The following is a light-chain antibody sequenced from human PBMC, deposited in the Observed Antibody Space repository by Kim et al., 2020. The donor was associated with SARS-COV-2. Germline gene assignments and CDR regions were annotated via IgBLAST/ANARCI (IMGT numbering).Light chain of an antibody. V-gene: IGKV3-15*01. CDR2: GAS. Sequence: EIVMTQSPATLSVSPGGRVTLSCRASQSISSNLAWYQHKPGQAPRLLIHGASTRATGIPARFSGSGSGTEFTLTISSLQSEDFAIYYCQQYNNWSTWTFGQGTKVDIK. CDR3: QQYNNWSTWT. J-gene: IGKJ1*01. CDR1: QSISSN.